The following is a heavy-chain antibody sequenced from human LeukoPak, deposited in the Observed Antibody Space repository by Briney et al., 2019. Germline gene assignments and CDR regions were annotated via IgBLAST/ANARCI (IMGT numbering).Heavy chain of an antibody. V-gene: IGHV4-59*12. CDR2: IYYSGST. D-gene: IGHD3-10*01. CDR3: ARDREVRGVIGWFDP. Sequence: KPSETLSLTCTVSGGSISSYYWSWIRQPPGKGLEWIGYIYYSGSTNYNPSLKSRVTISVDTSKSQFSLKLSSVTAADTAVYYCARDREVRGVIGWFDPWGQGTLVTVSS. J-gene: IGHJ5*02. CDR1: GGSISSYY.